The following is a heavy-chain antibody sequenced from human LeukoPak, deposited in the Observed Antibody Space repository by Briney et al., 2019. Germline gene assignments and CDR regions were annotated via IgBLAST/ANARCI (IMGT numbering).Heavy chain of an antibody. J-gene: IGHJ5*02. CDR2: IYYSGST. CDR3: ARYKSVAYSFDP. D-gene: IGHD4-11*01. CDR1: GDSISSYY. V-gene: IGHV4-59*01. Sequence: SETLSLTCTVSGDSISSYYWSWIRQPPGKGLEWIGYIYYSGSTNYNPSLKSRVTISVDTSKNQCSLKLSSVTAADTAVYYCARYKSVAYSFDPWGQGTLVTVSS.